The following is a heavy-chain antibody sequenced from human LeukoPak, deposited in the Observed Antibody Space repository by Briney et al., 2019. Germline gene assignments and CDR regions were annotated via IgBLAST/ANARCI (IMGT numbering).Heavy chain of an antibody. CDR2: IYYSGST. D-gene: IGHD3-3*01. J-gene: IGHJ4*02. Sequence: SETLSLTCTVSGGSISSYYWSWIRQPPGKGLEWIGCIYYSGSTNYNPSFKSRVTISVDTSKNQFSLKLSSVTAADTAVYYCARGVTIFGVALDYWGQGTLVTVSS. V-gene: IGHV4-59*01. CDR1: GGSISSYY. CDR3: ARGVTIFGVALDY.